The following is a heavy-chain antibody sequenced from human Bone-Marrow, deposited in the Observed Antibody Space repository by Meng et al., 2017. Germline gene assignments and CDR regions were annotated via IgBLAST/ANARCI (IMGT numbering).Heavy chain of an antibody. CDR1: GAFGRSGYG. CDR3: AASPGWWRIDS. CDR2: FHHSGTT. Sequence: QVQLEESGPVVVYPSGIQAVICGDSGAFGRSGYGWTWVRLPRSKGLEWIGDFHHSGTTNYSPSLRSRVTISVDTSKNQFSLRLTSMTAADTAVYYCAASPGWWRIDSWGQGTLVTVSS. D-gene: IGHD6-19*01. V-gene: IGHV4-4*02. J-gene: IGHJ4*02.